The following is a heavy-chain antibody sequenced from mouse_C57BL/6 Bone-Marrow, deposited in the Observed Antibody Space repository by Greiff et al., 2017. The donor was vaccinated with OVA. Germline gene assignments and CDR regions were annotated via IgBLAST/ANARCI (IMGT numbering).Heavy chain of an antibody. V-gene: IGHV1-80*01. D-gene: IGHD3-2*02. CDR2: IYPGDGDT. Sequence: VKLQQSGAELVKPGASVKISCKASGYAFRSYWMNWVKQRPGKGLEWIGQIYPGDGDTNYNGKFKGKATLTADKSSSTAYMQLSSLTSEDSAVYFCARWGAQATDYWGQGTTLTVSS. CDR1: GYAFRSYW. CDR3: ARWGAQATDY. J-gene: IGHJ2*01.